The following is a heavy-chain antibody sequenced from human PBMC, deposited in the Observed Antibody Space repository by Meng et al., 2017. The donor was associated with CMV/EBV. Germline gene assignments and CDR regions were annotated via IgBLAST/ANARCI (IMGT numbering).Heavy chain of an antibody. CDR2: IDEDGSRT. CDR1: GFTFRTYW. D-gene: IGHD1-26*01. J-gene: IGHJ4*02. Sequence: SGFTFRTYWMNWVRQAPGKGLVWVSRIDEDGSRTNYADSVKGRFSIFRDNARNTVYLQMNSLRVDDTAVYYCVKESAAVGTYYFDYWGQGTLVTVSS. CDR3: VKESAAVGTYYFDY. V-gene: IGHV3-74*01.